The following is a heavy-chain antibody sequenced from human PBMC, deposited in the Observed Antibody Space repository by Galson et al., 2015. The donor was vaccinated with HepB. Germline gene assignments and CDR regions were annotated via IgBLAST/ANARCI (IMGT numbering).Heavy chain of an antibody. Sequence: SLRLSCAASGFTFSSYSMNWVRQAPGKGLEWVSSISSSSSYIYYADSVKGRFTISRDNAKNSLYLQMNSLRAEDTAVYYCAREAPYEYSSSTSPENYWGQGTLVTVSS. CDR3: AREAPYEYSSSTSPENY. V-gene: IGHV3-21*01. J-gene: IGHJ4*02. CDR2: ISSSSSYI. D-gene: IGHD6-13*01. CDR1: GFTFSSYS.